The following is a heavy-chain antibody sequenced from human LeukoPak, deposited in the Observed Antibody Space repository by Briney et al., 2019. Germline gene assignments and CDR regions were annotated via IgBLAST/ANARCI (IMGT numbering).Heavy chain of an antibody. CDR2: INHSGST. CDR3: ARVGAGRGIYYYGSGSYFDWFDP. CDR1: GGSFSGYY. Sequence: SETLSLTCAVYGGSFSGYYWSWIRQPPGKGLEWIGEINHSGSTNYNPSLKSRVTISVDTSKNQFSLKLSSVTAADTAVYYCARVGAGRGIYYYGSGSYFDWFDPWGQGTLVTVSS. V-gene: IGHV4-34*01. D-gene: IGHD3-10*01. J-gene: IGHJ5*02.